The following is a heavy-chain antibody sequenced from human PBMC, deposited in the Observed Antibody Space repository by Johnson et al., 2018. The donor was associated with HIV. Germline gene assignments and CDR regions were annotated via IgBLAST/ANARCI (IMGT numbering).Heavy chain of an antibody. CDR1: GFTFSSYA. CDR2: ISYDGSNK. Sequence: LVESGGGVVQPGRSLRLSCAASGFTFSSYAMHWVRQAPGKGLEWVAVISYDGSNKYYADSVKGRFTISRDNSKNTLYLQMNSLRAEDTAVYYCAKDYGAFDIWGQGTMVTVSS. V-gene: IGHV3-30-3*01. J-gene: IGHJ3*02. CDR3: AKDYGAFDI. D-gene: IGHD3-10*01.